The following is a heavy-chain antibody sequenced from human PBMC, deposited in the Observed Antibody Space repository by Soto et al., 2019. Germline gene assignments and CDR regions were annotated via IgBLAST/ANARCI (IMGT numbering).Heavy chain of an antibody. CDR2: ISGSGGST. CDR3: AKEPPACTNGVCYTSIWYFDL. V-gene: IGHV3-23*01. Sequence: GGSLRLSCAASGFTFSSYAMSWVRQAPGKGLEWVSAISGSGGSTYYADSVKGRFTISRDNSKNTLYLQMNSLRAEDTAVYYCAKEPPACTNGVCYTSIWYFDLWGRGTLVTVSS. J-gene: IGHJ2*01. CDR1: GFTFSSYA. D-gene: IGHD2-8*01.